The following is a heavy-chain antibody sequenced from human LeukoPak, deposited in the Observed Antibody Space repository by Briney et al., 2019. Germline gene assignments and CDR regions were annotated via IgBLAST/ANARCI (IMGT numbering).Heavy chain of an antibody. CDR1: GGSISSHY. J-gene: IGHJ5*02. V-gene: IGHV4-59*11. CDR3: ARLYDSSGYTNWLDP. Sequence: NPSETLSLTCTVSGGSISSHYWSWIRQPPGKGLEWIGYIYYSGSSKYNPSLKSRVTISVDTSENQFSLKLSSVTAADTAVYYCARLYDSSGYTNWLDPWGQGTLVTVSS. CDR2: IYYSGSS. D-gene: IGHD3-22*01.